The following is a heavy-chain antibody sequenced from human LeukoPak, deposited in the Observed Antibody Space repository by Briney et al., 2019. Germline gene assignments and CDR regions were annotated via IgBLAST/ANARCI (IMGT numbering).Heavy chain of an antibody. V-gene: IGHV4-59*01. Sequence: SETLSLTCTVSGGSISTYYWSWIRQPPGKGLEWIGYIDYSGNTNYNPSLKSRVTISVDTSKNQFSLKLRSVTAADTAVYYCANSRWRYGSVDYWGQGTQVTVST. CDR3: ANSRWRYGSVDY. CDR1: GGSISTYY. D-gene: IGHD3-10*01. J-gene: IGHJ4*02. CDR2: IDYSGNT.